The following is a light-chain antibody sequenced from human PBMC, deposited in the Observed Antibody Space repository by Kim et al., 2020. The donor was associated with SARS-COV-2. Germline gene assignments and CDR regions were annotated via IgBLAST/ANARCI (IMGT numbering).Light chain of an antibody. Sequence: LAPGERAPLSCRASQSVSSRHLAWYQQKRGQPPRLLIYAASSRATGIPDRFSGSGSGTDFTLTINRLEPEDFAVYHCQQYGGSPQSFGQGTKLEI. V-gene: IGKV3-20*01. CDR3: QQYGGSPQS. CDR1: QSVSSRH. J-gene: IGKJ2*01. CDR2: AAS.